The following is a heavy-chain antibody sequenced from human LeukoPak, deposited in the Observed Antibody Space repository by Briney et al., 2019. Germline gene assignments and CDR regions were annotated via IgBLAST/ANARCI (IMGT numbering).Heavy chain of an antibody. CDR3: ARALKGADYYYYYMDV. V-gene: IGHV4-59*01. D-gene: IGHD1-26*01. CDR2: IYYSGST. J-gene: IGHJ6*03. CDR1: GGSISSYY. Sequence: SETLSLTCTVSGGSISSYYWSWIRQPPGKGLEWIGYIYYSGSTNYNPSLKSRITISVDTSKNQFSLKLSSVTAADTAVYYCARALKGADYYYYYMDVWGKGTTVTVSS.